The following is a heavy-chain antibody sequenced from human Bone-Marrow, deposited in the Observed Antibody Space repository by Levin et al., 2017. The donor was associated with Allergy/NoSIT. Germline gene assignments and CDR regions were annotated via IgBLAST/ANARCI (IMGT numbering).Heavy chain of an antibody. J-gene: IGHJ4*02. CDR3: ASGPISDY. V-gene: IGHV3-48*03. D-gene: IGHD5-24*01. CDR2: IHYRGTPI. CDR1: GFSFSTYE. Sequence: GESLKISCVASGFSFSTYEMIWVRQAPGKGLEWVSYIHYRGTPIYYADSVKGRFTISRDNARNSLFLQMNSLRVDDTAIYYCASGPISDYWGQGTRVIVSS.